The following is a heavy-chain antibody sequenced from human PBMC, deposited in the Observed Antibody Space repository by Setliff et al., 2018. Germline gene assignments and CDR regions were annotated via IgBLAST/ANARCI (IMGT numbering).Heavy chain of an antibody. Sequence: SETLSLTCAVSGVSINSLNWWTWVRQSPGKGLEWIGYIYHDGPSVHYNPSLKSRVTMSVDTSKNQFSLNLYSVTAADTAVYYCARTSSGRYFDLWGRGTLVTVSS. J-gene: IGHJ2*01. CDR1: GVSINSLNW. CDR3: ARTSSGRYFDL. V-gene: IGHV4-4*02. CDR2: IYHDGPSV.